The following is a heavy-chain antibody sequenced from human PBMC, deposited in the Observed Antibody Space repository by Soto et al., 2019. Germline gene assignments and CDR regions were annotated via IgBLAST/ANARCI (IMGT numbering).Heavy chain of an antibody. J-gene: IGHJ3*02. CDR2: IKVDGSEK. V-gene: IGHV3-7*01. CDR3: ARVGGFDWLLYDAFDI. D-gene: IGHD3-9*01. CDR1: GFTFSSNW. Sequence: GGSLRLSCAASGFTFSSNWMSFSSNWMSWVRQAPGKGLEWVANIKVDGSEKYYADSVKGRFTISRDNAKNSLYLQMNSLRAEDTAVYYCARVGGFDWLLYDAFDIWGQGTMVTVSS.